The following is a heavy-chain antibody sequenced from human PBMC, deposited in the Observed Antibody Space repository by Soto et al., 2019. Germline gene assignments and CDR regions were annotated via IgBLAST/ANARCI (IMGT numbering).Heavy chain of an antibody. V-gene: IGHV3-23*01. CDR2: ISGSGGST. CDR1: GFTFSSHA. CDR3: AKDLPFTIFESKTPVSLYYMDG. Sequence: PGGSLRLSCAASGFTFSSHAMSWVRQAPGKGLEWVSAISGSGGSTYYADSVKGRFTISRDTSKNTLYLQMNSLRAEDTAVYYCAKDLPFTIFESKTPVSLYYMDGWGQGTTVTVSS. D-gene: IGHD3-3*01. J-gene: IGHJ6*03.